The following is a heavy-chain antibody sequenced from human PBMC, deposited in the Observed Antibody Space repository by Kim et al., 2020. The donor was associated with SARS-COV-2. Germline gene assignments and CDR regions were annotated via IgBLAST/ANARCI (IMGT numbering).Heavy chain of an antibody. CDR1: GFTFSSYS. D-gene: IGHD3-16*02. Sequence: GGSLRLSCAASGFTFSSYSMNWVRQAPGKGLEWVSYISSSSSTIYYADSVKGRFTISRDNAKNSLYLQMNSLRAEDTAVYYCARDNSDSNYDYVWGSYRYSLYYYGMDVWGQGTTVTVSS. V-gene: IGHV3-48*04. J-gene: IGHJ6*02. CDR2: ISSSSSTI. CDR3: ARDNSDSNYDYVWGSYRYSLYYYGMDV.